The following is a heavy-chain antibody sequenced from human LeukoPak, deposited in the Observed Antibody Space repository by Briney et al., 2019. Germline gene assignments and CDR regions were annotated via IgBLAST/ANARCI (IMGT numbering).Heavy chain of an antibody. V-gene: IGHV1-2*02. CDR1: GYTFTGYY. CDR3: ARDALNYGHLSPFDS. D-gene: IGHD3-10*01. J-gene: IGHJ4*02. CDR2: INPNSGVT. Sequence: EASVKVSCKASGYTFTGYYLHWVRQAPGQGLEWMGWINPNSGVTKYAQKFQGRVTMTRDTSISTVYMEVSRLRSDDTAVYYCARDALNYGHLSPFDSWGQGTLVTVSS.